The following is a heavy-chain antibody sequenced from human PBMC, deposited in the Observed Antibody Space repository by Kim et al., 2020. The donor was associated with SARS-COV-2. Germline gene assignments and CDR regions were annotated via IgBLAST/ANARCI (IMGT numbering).Heavy chain of an antibody. CDR2: IYYNGNT. Sequence: SETLSLTCSVSGGSISSSSYYWGWIRQPPGRGLEWIGTIYYNGNTNYNPSLKSRVTISVDTSKNQFSLRLNFVTAADTAVYYCARRGYSYGSYPYYFDY. V-gene: IGHV4-39*01. D-gene: IGHD5-18*01. J-gene: IGHJ4*01. CDR1: GGSISSSSYY. CDR3: ARRGYSYGSYPYYFDY.